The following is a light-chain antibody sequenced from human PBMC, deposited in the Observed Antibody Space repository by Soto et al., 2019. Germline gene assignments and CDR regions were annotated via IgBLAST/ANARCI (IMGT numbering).Light chain of an antibody. CDR3: QQGNSFPLT. CDR1: QGIDSW. Sequence: DIQMTQSPSSVSASVGDRVTITCRASQGIDSWLAWYQQKPGKAPQLLIFGAFVLQSGVPSRFSGSGSGTEFTLTISYVQPEDCATYYCQQGNSFPLTFGGGTKVEIK. CDR2: GAF. V-gene: IGKV1D-12*01. J-gene: IGKJ4*01.